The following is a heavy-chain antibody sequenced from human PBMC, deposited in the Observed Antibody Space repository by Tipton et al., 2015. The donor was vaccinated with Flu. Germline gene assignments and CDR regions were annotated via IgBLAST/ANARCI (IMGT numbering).Heavy chain of an antibody. CDR3: ARDRERGYSGYDLVDP. V-gene: IGHV1-18*01. J-gene: IGHJ5*02. Sequence: QVQLVQSGAEVKKPGASVKVSCKASGYTFTSYGISWVRQAPGQGLEWMGWISAYNGNTNYAQKLQGRVTMTTDTSTSTAYMELRSLRSDDPAVYYCARDRERGYSGYDLVDPWGQGTLVTVPS. D-gene: IGHD5-12*01. CDR2: ISAYNGNT. CDR1: GYTFTSYG.